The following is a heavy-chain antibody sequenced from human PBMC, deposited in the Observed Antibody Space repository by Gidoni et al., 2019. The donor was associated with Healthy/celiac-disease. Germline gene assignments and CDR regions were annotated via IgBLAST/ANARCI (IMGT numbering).Heavy chain of an antibody. CDR3: AKDRGSSSPPRYYYYYYGMDV. D-gene: IGHD6-13*01. Sequence: QVQLVESGGGVVQPGRSLRRSCAASGFNFSSYGMDWVRQAPGKGLEWVAVISDDGSNKYYADSVKGRFTISRDNSKNTLYLQMNSLRAEDTAVYYCAKDRGSSSPPRYYYYYYGMDVWGQGTTVTVSS. CDR1: GFNFSSYG. J-gene: IGHJ6*02. V-gene: IGHV3-30*18. CDR2: ISDDGSNK.